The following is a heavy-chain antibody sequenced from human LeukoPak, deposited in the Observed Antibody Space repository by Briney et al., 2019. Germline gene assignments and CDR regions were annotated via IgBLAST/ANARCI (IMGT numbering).Heavy chain of an antibody. CDR1: GGSIRGYY. D-gene: IGHD3-10*01. CDR2: INHSGST. Sequence: SETLSLTCTVSGGSIRGYYWSWIRQPPGKGLEWIGEINHSGSTNYNPSLKSRVTISVDTSKNQFSLKLSSVTAADTAVYYCARYASHYGSGSYPFDYWGQGTLVTVSS. J-gene: IGHJ4*02. V-gene: IGHV4-34*01. CDR3: ARYASHYGSGSYPFDY.